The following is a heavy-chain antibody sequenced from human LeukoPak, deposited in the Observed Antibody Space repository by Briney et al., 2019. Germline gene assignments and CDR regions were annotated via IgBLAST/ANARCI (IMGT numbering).Heavy chain of an antibody. CDR1: GGSFSGYY. D-gene: IGHD2/OR15-2a*01. CDR2: IYTSGST. V-gene: IGHV4-4*09. Sequence: SETLSLTCAVYGGSFSGYYWSWIRQPPGKGLEWIGYIYTSGSTNYNPSLKSRVTISVDTSKNQFSLKLSSVTAADTAVYYCATNSANYYYYYMDVWGKGTTVTVSS. CDR3: ATNSANYYYYYMDV. J-gene: IGHJ6*03.